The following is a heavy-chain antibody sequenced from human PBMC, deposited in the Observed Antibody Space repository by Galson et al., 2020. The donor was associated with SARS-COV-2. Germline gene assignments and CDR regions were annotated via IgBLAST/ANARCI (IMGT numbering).Heavy chain of an antibody. Sequence: GESLKISCAASGFTFSSYSMNWVRQAPGKGLEWVSYISSSSSTIYYADSVKGRFTISRDNAKNSLYLQMNSLRAEDTAVYYCARDHGGSGFYWGQGTLVTVSS. V-gene: IGHV3-48*04. CDR3: ARDHGGSGFY. J-gene: IGHJ4*02. CDR2: ISSSSSTI. CDR1: GFTFSSYS. D-gene: IGHD3-10*01.